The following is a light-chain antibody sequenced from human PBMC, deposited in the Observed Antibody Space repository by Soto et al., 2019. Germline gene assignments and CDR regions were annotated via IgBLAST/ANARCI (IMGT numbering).Light chain of an antibody. J-gene: IGKJ2*02. CDR2: AAS. Sequence: AIQMTQSPSSLSASVGDRVTISCRASQGIRADLGWYQHKPGKAPRLLIYAASSLQGGVPSRFSGTGSGTDFTLTINNLPPEDSATYYCLQDYNYPRTVGQGTKLEI. V-gene: IGKV1-6*01. CDR1: QGIRAD. CDR3: LQDYNYPRT.